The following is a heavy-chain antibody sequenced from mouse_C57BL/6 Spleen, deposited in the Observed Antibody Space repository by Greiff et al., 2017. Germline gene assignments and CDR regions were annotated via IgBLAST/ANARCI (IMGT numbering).Heavy chain of an antibody. J-gene: IGHJ2*01. V-gene: IGHV1-18*01. CDR3: AREGISYYDFYFDY. D-gene: IGHD2-4*01. CDR1: GYTFTDYN. Sequence: VQLQQSGPELVKPGASVKIPCKASGYTFTDYNMDWVKQSHGKSLEWIGDINPNNGGTIYNQKFKGKATLTVDKSSSTAYMELRSLTSEDTAVYYCAREGISYYDFYFDYWGQGTTLTVSS. CDR2: INPNNGGT.